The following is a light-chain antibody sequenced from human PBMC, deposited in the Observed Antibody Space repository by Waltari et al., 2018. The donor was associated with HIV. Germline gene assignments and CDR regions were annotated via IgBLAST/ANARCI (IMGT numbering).Light chain of an antibody. V-gene: IGLV2-23*02. CDR1: NSDVGTYDL. Sequence: QSALTQPASVSGSPGQSLTIPCTGTNSDVGTYDLVSWYQHHPRKAPKLIIYEVNKRPSGVSTRCAGSKSGNTASLTISALQAEDEADYYCSSFAGTTSFFVLFGGGTKLTVL. CDR3: SSFAGTTSFFVL. J-gene: IGLJ2*01. CDR2: EVN.